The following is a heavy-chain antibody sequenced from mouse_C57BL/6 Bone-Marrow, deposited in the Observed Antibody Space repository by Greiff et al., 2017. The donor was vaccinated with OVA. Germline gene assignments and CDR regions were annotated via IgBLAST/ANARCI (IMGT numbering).Heavy chain of an antibody. Sequence: EVKLVESGGDLVKPGGSLKLSCAASGFTFSSYGMSWVRQTPDKRLEWVATISSGGSYTYYPDSVKGRFTISRDNAKNTLYLQMSSLKSDYTAMYYCASLLYYSNLYAMDYWGQGTSVTVSS. D-gene: IGHD2-5*01. J-gene: IGHJ4*01. CDR2: ISSGGSYT. CDR1: GFTFSSYG. CDR3: ASLLYYSNLYAMDY. V-gene: IGHV5-6*01.